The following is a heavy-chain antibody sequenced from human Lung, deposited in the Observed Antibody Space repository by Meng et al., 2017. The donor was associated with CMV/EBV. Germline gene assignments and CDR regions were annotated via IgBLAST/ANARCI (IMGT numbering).Heavy chain of an antibody. D-gene: IGHD6-6*01. CDR1: GFTVTDNY. Sequence: SCAASGFTVTDNYMIWVSQAPGKGLEWVSVIYSADRAYYADSVRGRFTISRDISKNTVYLQMLNLRAEDAAMYYCARPLAIRPMLGYYYGLDVWXQGTTVTVSS. CDR2: IYSADRA. J-gene: IGHJ6*02. CDR3: ARPLAIRPMLGYYYGLDV. V-gene: IGHV3-53*01.